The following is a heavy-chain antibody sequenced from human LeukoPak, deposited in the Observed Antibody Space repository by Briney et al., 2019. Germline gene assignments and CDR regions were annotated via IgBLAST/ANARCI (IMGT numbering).Heavy chain of an antibody. D-gene: IGHD6-13*01. CDR3: ARLSSSWILDY. CDR1: GGSISSSNYF. Sequence: IPSETLSLTCTVSGGSISSSNYFWGWIRQPPGKGLEWIGSIYYSGSTYYNPSLKSRVTISVDTSKNQFSLNLNSVTAADTAVYYCARLSSSWILDYWGQGTLVTVSS. J-gene: IGHJ4*02. CDR2: IYYSGST. V-gene: IGHV4-39*01.